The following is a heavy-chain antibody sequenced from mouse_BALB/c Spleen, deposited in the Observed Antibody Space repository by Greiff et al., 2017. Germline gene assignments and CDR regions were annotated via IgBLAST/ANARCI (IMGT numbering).Heavy chain of an antibody. D-gene: IGHD1-1*01. V-gene: IGHV1-5*01. J-gene: IGHJ2*01. CDR3: TRSEIYYGSSYPLDY. Sequence: VHVKQSGTVLARPGASVKMSCKASGYTFTSYWMHWVKQRPGQGLEWIGAIYPGNSDTSYNQKFKGKAKLTAVTSTSTAYMELSSLTNEDSAVYYCTRSEIYYGSSYPLDYWGQGTTLTVSS. CDR2: IYPGNSDT. CDR1: GYTFTSYW.